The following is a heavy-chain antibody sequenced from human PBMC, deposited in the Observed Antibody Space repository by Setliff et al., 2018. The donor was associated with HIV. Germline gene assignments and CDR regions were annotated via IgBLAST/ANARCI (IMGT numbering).Heavy chain of an antibody. V-gene: IGHV1-3*04. CDR1: GYTLTKYA. CDR3: ARGPRVILGNWFDP. J-gene: IGHJ5*02. D-gene: IGHD3-16*02. Sequence: GASVKVSCKASGYTLTKYAMHWVRQAPGQRPEWMGWINTANGNTKHSQKFQGRVTITRDTSASTAYMHLSGLRSEDTAVYYCARGPRVILGNWFDPWGQGTLVTVSS. CDR2: INTANGNT.